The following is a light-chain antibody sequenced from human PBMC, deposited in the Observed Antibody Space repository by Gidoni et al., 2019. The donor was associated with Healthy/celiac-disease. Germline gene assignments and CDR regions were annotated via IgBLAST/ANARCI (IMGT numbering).Light chain of an antibody. CDR3: NSRDSSGNHHVV. J-gene: IGLJ2*01. CDR1: NLRSYY. CDR2: GKN. Sequence: SSELTQDPAVSVALGQTVRITCQGDNLRSYYASWYQQKPGQAPVLVIYGKNNRPSGIPDRFSGSNSGTTASLTITGAQAEDEADYYCNSRDSSGNHHVVFGGGTKLTVL. V-gene: IGLV3-19*01.